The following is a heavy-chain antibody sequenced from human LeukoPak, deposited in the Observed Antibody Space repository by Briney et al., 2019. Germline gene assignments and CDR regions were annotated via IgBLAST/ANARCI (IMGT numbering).Heavy chain of an antibody. CDR3: ARAANYIVVVPAATPNWFDP. Sequence: PGGSLRLSCAASGFTFSSYWMSWVRQAPGKGLEWVANIKQDGSEKYYVDSVKGRFTISRDNAKNSLYLQMNSLRAEDTAVYYCARAANYIVVVPAATPNWFDPWGQGTLVTVSS. J-gene: IGHJ5*02. CDR1: GFTFSSYW. V-gene: IGHV3-7*01. CDR2: IKQDGSEK. D-gene: IGHD2-2*01.